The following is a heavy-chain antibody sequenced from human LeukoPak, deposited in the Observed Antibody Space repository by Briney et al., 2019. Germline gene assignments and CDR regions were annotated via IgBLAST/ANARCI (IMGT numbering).Heavy chain of an antibody. CDR3: ARVRDYYGSGSYWGYNWFDP. D-gene: IGHD3-10*01. J-gene: IGHJ5*02. Sequence: PSQTLSPTCTVSGGSISRGGYYSSWIRPHPGNGLELIGYIYYSGSTYYHPSLKSLFTISVDTTNNQFSLKLSSVTAAETAVYYCARVRDYYGSGSYWGYNWFDPWGQGTLVTVSS. V-gene: IGHV4-31*01. CDR1: GGSISRGGYY. CDR2: IYYSGST.